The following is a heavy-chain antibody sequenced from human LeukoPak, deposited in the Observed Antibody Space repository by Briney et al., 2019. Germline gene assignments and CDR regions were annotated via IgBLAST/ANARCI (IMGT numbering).Heavy chain of an antibody. D-gene: IGHD6-19*01. CDR1: GFTFSSYA. CDR2: ISGSGGST. Sequence: PGGSLRLSCAASGFTFSSYAMSWVRQAPGKGLEWVSAISGSGGSTYYADSVKGRSTISRDNSKNTLYLQMNSLRAEDTAVYYCAKDPAVADAFDIWGQGTMVTVSS. J-gene: IGHJ3*02. CDR3: AKDPAVADAFDI. V-gene: IGHV3-23*01.